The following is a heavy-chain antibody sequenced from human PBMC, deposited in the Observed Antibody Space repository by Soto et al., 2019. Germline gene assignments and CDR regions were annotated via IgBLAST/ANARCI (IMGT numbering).Heavy chain of an antibody. CDR1: GGSISSGGYY. V-gene: IGHV4-31*03. CDR3: ARELRFGEDYYGMDV. CDR2: IYYSGST. D-gene: IGHD3-10*01. J-gene: IGHJ6*02. Sequence: QVQLQESGPGLVKPSQTLSLTCTVSGGSISSGGYYWSWIRQHPGKGLEWIGYIYYSGSTYYNPSLKSRVTISVDTSKNQFSLKLSRVTAADTAVYYCARELRFGEDYYGMDVWGQGTTVTVSS.